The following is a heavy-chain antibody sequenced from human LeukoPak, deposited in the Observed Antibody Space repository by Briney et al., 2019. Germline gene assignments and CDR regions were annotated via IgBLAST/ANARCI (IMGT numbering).Heavy chain of an antibody. CDR3: ARGGSSGWSLDF. Sequence: GGSLRLSCAASGFTFSSFAMSWVRQAPGKGLEWVSTISNSGGSTYYADSVKGRFTISRDNSDSTLYLQMTSLRVEDTAVYYCARGGSSGWSLDFWGQGTLVTVSS. CDR1: GFTFSSFA. CDR2: ISNSGGST. D-gene: IGHD6-13*01. J-gene: IGHJ4*02. V-gene: IGHV3-23*01.